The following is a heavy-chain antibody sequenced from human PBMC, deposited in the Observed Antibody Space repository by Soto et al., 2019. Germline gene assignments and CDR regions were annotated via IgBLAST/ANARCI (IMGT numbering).Heavy chain of an antibody. V-gene: IGHV3-23*01. J-gene: IGHJ4*02. Sequence: EVQMFESGGGLVQPGGSLRLSCAASGFTFNTFDMTWVRHAPGKGLEWVSVIRGADGRTYYADFLKGRFTISRDNSKNTLFLQVTSLRVEDTAVYYCVKGAWCDDWGQGTLVTVSS. CDR1: GFTFNTFD. CDR3: VKGAWCDD. CDR2: IRGADGRT. D-gene: IGHD6-19*01.